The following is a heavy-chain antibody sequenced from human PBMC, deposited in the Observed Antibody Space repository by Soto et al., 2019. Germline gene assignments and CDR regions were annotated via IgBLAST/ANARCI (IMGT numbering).Heavy chain of an antibody. CDR2: IDWDDDK. Sequence: SGPTLVNPTQTLTLTCTFSGFTLTTTGMCVSWIRQPPGKALEWLALIDWDDDKYYSTSLKTRLTISKDTSKNQVVLTMTNMDAVDTATYYCARNDHYGPGTYRGGNWFDPWGPGTLVTVSS. CDR3: ARNDHYGPGTYRGGNWFDP. J-gene: IGHJ5*02. CDR1: GFTLTTTGMC. D-gene: IGHD3-10*01. V-gene: IGHV2-70*01.